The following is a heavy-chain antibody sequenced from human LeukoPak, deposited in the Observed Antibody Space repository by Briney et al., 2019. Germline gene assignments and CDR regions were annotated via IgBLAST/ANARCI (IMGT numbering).Heavy chain of an antibody. CDR2: ISGSGDSA. CDR1: GLTFSSYA. J-gene: IGHJ4*02. CDR3: AKPPAYYSSSWYYFEY. Sequence: GGSLRLSCAASGLTFSSYAMSWVRQAPGKGLEWVSVISGSGDSAYYADSVKGRFTISRDNSKNTLYLQMNSLRAEDTAVYYCAKPPAYYSSSWYYFEYWGQGTLVTVSS. D-gene: IGHD6-13*01. V-gene: IGHV3-23*01.